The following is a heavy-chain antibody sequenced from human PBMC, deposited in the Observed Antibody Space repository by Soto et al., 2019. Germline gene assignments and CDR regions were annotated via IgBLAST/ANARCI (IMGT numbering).Heavy chain of an antibody. CDR3: ARVYPVLSSDYYYGMDV. CDR1: GYTFTSYA. Sequence: ASVKVSCKASGYTFTSYAMHWVRQAPGQRLEWMGWINAGNGNIKYSQKFQGRVTITRDTSASTAYMELSSLRSEDTAVYYCARVYPVLSSDYYYGMDVWGQGTTVTVSS. CDR2: INAGNGNI. J-gene: IGHJ6*02. V-gene: IGHV1-3*01. D-gene: IGHD3-16*02.